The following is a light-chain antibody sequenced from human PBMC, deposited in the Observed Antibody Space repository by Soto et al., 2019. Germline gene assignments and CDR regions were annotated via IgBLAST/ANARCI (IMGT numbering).Light chain of an antibody. CDR3: QHYDSYSLRT. CDR2: KAS. Sequence: DIQMTQSPSTLSASVGDRVTITCRASQTITTSLAWYQQKPGKAPKLLIYKASSLESGVPSRFSGSGSGTEFTLTISSLQPDDFANYYGQHYDSYSLRTFGQGTRVEI. V-gene: IGKV1-5*03. CDR1: QTITTS. J-gene: IGKJ1*01.